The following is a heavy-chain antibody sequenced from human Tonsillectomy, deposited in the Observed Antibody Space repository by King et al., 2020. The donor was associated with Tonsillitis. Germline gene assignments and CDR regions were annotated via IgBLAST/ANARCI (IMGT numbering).Heavy chain of an antibody. V-gene: IGHV3-48*01. Sequence: QLVQSGGGLVQPGGSLRLSCAASGFTFIIYNMNWVRQAPGKGLEWVSYISSSSITIYYADSVRGRFTISRANAKNALYLQMNSLRAEDTAVYYCARDHLEPLIYPIYDYWGQGTLVTVSS. CDR2: ISSSSITI. CDR3: ARDHLEPLIYPIYDY. D-gene: IGHD2-2*02. CDR1: GFTFIIYN. J-gene: IGHJ4*02.